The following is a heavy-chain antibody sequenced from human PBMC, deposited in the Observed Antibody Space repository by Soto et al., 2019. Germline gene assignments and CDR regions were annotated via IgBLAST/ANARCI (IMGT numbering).Heavy chain of an antibody. J-gene: IGHJ3*02. V-gene: IGHV1-3*01. D-gene: IGHD3-22*01. CDR2: INAGNGNT. CDR1: GYTFTSYA. Sequence: GASVKVSCKASGYTFTSYAMHWVRQAPGQRLEWMGWINAGNGNTKYSQKFQGRVTITRDTSASTAYMELSSLRSEDTAVYYCARVPLYYYDSSGYYPGAFDIWGQGTMVTVS. CDR3: ARVPLYYYDSSGYYPGAFDI.